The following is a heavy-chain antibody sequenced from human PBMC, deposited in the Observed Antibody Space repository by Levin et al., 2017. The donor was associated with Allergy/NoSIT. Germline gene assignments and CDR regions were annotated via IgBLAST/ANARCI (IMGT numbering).Heavy chain of an antibody. CDR3: ARDQSLFQNYYYYGMDV. CDR1: GGTFSSYA. V-gene: IGHV1-69*13. Sequence: SVKVSCKASGGTFSSYAISWVRQAPGQGLEWMGGIIPIFGTANYAQKFQGRVTITADESTSTAYMELSSLRSEDTAVYYCARDQSLFQNYYYYGMDVWGQGTTVTVSS. J-gene: IGHJ6*02. CDR2: IIPIFGTA.